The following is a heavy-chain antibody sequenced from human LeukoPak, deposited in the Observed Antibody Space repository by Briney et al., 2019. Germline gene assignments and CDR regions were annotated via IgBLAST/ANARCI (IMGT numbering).Heavy chain of an antibody. Sequence: SETLSLTCTVSGGSISSYYWSWIRQPPGKGLEWIGYIYYSGSTNYNPSLKSRVTISVNTSKNQLSLKLSSVTAADTAVYYCARLERGWFDPWGQGTLVAVSS. J-gene: IGHJ5*02. CDR1: GGSISSYY. D-gene: IGHD1-1*01. CDR3: ARLERGWFDP. CDR2: IYYSGST. V-gene: IGHV4-59*08.